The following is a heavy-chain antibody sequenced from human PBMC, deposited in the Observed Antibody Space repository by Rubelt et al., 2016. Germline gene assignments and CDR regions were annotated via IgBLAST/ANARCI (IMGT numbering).Heavy chain of an antibody. D-gene: IGHD6-19*01. J-gene: IGHJ3*02. CDR3: ARAPRVKWLVRQVDAFDI. CDR2: IYYSGST. Sequence: DIYYSGSTNYNPSLKSRVTISVDTSKNQFSLKLSSVTAADTAVYYCARAPRVKWLVRQVDAFDIWGQGTMVTVSS. V-gene: IGHV4-34*01.